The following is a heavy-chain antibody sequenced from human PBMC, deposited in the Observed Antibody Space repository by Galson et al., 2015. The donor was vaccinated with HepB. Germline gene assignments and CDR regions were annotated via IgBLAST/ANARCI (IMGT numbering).Heavy chain of an antibody. V-gene: IGHV3-30*04. D-gene: IGHD6-6*01. J-gene: IGHJ4*02. Sequence: SLRLSCAASGFSFSSCRMHWVRQAPGTGLEWLAIISYDGSYQYYADSVKGRFTISRDNSKNTLYLQMNSLRDEDTAVYYCAREEDSSNKIDSWGQGTLVTVSS. CDR2: ISYDGSYQ. CDR3: AREEDSSNKIDS. CDR1: GFSFSSCR.